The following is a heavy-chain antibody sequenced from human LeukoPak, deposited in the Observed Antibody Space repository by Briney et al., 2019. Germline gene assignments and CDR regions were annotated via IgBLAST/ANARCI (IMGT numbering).Heavy chain of an antibody. CDR3: ARGLYPIVVVPAAAND. V-gene: IGHV3-30*01. J-gene: IGHJ4*02. D-gene: IGHD2-2*01. CDR1: GFTFSSYA. Sequence: GGSLRLSCAASGFTFSSYAMHWVRQAPGKGLEWVVVISYDGSNKYYADSVKGRFTISRDNSKNTLYLQMNSLRAEDTSVYYCARGLYPIVVVPAAANDWGQGTLVTVSS. CDR2: ISYDGSNK.